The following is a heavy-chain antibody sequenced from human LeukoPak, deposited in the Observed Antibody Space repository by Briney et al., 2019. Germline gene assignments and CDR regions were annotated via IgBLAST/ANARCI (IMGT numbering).Heavy chain of an antibody. Sequence: SVKVSCKTSGGTFNNSAISWVRQAPGQGLEWLGGIMPLFGTAGYAQKFQGRVTITKDESTRTVYLELTSLTSDDTAVYSCARDVHGDYGSGWFDPWGQGTLVSVSS. CDR3: ARDVHGDYGSGWFDP. CDR1: GGTFNNSA. V-gene: IGHV1-69*05. J-gene: IGHJ5*02. D-gene: IGHD4-17*01. CDR2: IMPLFGTA.